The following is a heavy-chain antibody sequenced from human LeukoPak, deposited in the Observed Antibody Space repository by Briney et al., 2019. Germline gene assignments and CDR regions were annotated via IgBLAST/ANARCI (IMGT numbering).Heavy chain of an antibody. V-gene: IGHV3-9*01. D-gene: IGHD2-21*01. J-gene: IGHJ4*02. CDR1: GFTFDDYA. CDR3: AKDIGWGSGAFDY. Sequence: PGRSLRLSCAASGFTFDDYAMHWVRQAPGKGLEWVSGISWNSGSIGYADSVKGRFTISRDNAKNSLYLQMNSLRAEDTALYYCAKDIGWGSGAFDYWGQGTLVTVSS. CDR2: ISWNSGSI.